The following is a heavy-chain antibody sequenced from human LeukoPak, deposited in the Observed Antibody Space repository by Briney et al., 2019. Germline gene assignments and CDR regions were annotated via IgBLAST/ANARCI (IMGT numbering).Heavy chain of an antibody. CDR1: GVSISSSSYY. J-gene: IGHJ4*02. Sequence: SETLSLTCTVSGVSISSSSYYWGWICQPPGKGLEWIGSIYYSGSTHYNPSLKSRVTISVDTSKNQFSLKLSSVTAPGAASSYCARLLRGYNYGYDFRSIDYWGQGTLVTVSS. CDR3: ARLLRGYNYGYDFRSIDY. CDR2: IYYSGST. D-gene: IGHD5-18*01. V-gene: IGHV4-39*01.